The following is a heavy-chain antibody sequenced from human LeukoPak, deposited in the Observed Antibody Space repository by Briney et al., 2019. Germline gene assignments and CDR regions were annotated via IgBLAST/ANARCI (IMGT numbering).Heavy chain of an antibody. D-gene: IGHD6-13*01. CDR1: GYTFTSYI. CDR2: INAYNGNT. Sequence: ASVKVSCKASGYTFTSYIIRWVRQAPGQGLEWMGWINAYNGNTDYAQRVQGRVTMTTDTSTSTAYMELRSLRSDDTAVYYCARDRHIAAAVYYYYMDVWGKGTPVTVSS. CDR3: ARDRHIAAAVYYYYMDV. V-gene: IGHV1-18*01. J-gene: IGHJ6*03.